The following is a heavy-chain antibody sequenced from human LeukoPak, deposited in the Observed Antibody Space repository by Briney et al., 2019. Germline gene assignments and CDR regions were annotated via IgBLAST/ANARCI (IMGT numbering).Heavy chain of an antibody. CDR2: IIPILGIA. CDR1: GGTFSSYA. D-gene: IGHD1-26*01. Sequence: ASVKVSCKASGGTFSSYAISWVRQAPGQGLEWMGRIIPILGIANYAQKFQGRVTITADKSTSTAYMELSSLRSEDTAVYYCARDRRVGATTNAFDIWGQGTMVTVSS. J-gene: IGHJ3*02. V-gene: IGHV1-69*04. CDR3: ARDRRVGATTNAFDI.